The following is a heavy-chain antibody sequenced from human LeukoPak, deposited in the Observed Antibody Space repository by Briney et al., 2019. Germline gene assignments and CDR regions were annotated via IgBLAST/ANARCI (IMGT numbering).Heavy chain of an antibody. CDR1: GFTFSDYY. D-gene: IGHD1-26*01. J-gene: IGHJ5*02. V-gene: IGHV3-11*01. Sequence: GGSLRLSCAASGFTFSDYYMSWIRQAPGKGLEWVSCISSSGSTIYYADSVKGRFTISRDNAKNSLYLQMNSLRAEDTAVYYCARGEWELQGGDNWFDPWGQGTLVTVSS. CDR2: ISSSGSTI. CDR3: ARGEWELQGGDNWFDP.